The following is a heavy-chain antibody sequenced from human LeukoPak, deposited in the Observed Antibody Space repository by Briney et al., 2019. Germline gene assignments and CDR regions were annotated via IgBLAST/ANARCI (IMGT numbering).Heavy chain of an antibody. CDR1: VGSISSSSYY. CDR2: IYYSGST. D-gene: IGHD6-13*01. CDR3: ARHVGSSWYQWIDY. J-gene: IGHJ4*02. Sequence: SETLSLTCTVSVGSISSSSYYWGWIRQPPGKGLEWIGSIYYSGSTYYNPSLKSRVTISVDTSKNQFSLKLSSVTAADTAVYYCARHVGSSWYQWIDYWGQGTLVTVSS. V-gene: IGHV4-39*01.